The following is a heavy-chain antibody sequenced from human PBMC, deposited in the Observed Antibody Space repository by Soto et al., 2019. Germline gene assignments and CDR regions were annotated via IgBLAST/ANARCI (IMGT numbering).Heavy chain of an antibody. V-gene: IGHV4-34*01. CDR2: INHSGST. J-gene: IGHJ6*02. D-gene: IGHD3-22*01. Sequence: KPSETLSLTCAVYGGSFSGYYWSWIRQPPGKGLEWIGEINHSGSTNYNPSLKSRVTISVDTSKNQFSLKLSSVTAADTAVYYCARHLPPPYYYDSSGYRDYYYYGMDVWGQGTTVTVSS. CDR3: ARHLPPPYYYDSSGYRDYYYYGMDV. CDR1: GGSFSGYY.